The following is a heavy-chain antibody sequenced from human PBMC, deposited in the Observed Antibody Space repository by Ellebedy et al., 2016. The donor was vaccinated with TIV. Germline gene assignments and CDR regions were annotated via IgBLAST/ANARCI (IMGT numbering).Heavy chain of an antibody. V-gene: IGHV1-24*01. CDR2: FDPEDGET. CDR3: ATPYSGSYSPHFDY. D-gene: IGHD1-26*01. CDR1: GYTLTELS. Sequence: AASVKVSCKVSGYTLTELSMQWVRQAPGKGLEWMGGFDPEDGETIYAQKFQGRVTMTEDTSTDTAYMELSSLRSEDTAVYYCATPYSGSYSPHFDYWGQGTLVTVSS. J-gene: IGHJ4*02.